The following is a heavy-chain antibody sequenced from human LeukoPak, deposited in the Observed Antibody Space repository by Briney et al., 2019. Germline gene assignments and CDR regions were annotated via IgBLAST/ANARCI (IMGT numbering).Heavy chain of an antibody. CDR3: AKDPPGGIAAPYYMDV. V-gene: IGHV3-23*01. CDR2: ISGSGGST. D-gene: IGHD6-13*01. Sequence: GGSLRLSCAASGFTFYSYGMNWVRQAPGKGLEWVSAISGSGGSTYYADSVKGRFTISRDNSKNTLYLQMNSLRAEDTAVYYCAKDPPGGIAAPYYMDVWGKGTTVTVSS. J-gene: IGHJ6*03. CDR1: GFTFYSYG.